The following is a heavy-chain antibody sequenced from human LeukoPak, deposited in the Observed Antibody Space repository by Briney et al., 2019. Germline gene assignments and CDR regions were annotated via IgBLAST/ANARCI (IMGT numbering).Heavy chain of an antibody. V-gene: IGHV4-59*01. CDR1: GGSISSYY. D-gene: IGHD6-19*01. CDR2: IYYSGST. CDR3: ARGIAVAGTSGYYYGMDV. Sequence: SETLSLTCTVSGGSISSYYWSWIRQPPGEGLEWIGYIYYSGSTNYNPSLKSRVTISVDTSKNQFSLKLSSVTAADTAVYYCARGIAVAGTSGYYYGMDVWGQGTTVTVSS. J-gene: IGHJ6*02.